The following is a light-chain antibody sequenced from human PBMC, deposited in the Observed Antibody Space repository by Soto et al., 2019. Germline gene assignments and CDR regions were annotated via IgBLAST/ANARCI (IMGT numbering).Light chain of an antibody. CDR1: SSDVGRYNY. Sequence: QSALTQPPSVSGSPGQSITISCTGTSSDVGRYNYVSWYQHHPGKAPKLIIYDVTNRPSGVSNPFSGSKSGNTASLTISGLQPEDEADYYCSSYTTSNTRQIVFGTGTKLTVL. V-gene: IGLV2-14*03. CDR2: DVT. CDR3: SSYTTSNTRQIV. J-gene: IGLJ1*01.